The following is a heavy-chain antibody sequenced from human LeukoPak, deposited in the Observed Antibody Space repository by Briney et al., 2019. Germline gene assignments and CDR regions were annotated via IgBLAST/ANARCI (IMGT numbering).Heavy chain of an antibody. CDR3: AILTVSVRFGGINDALDY. CDR2: ISGSGYST. V-gene: IGHV3-23*01. J-gene: IGHJ4*02. CDR1: GLTFSSYA. D-gene: IGHD3-10*01. Sequence: PGGSLRLSCAASGLTFSSYAMNWVRQAPGKGLEWVSGISGSGYSTYYADSVKGRFTISRDNSKNTLYRQMNSPGAEDTAVYYCAILTVSVRFGGINDALDYWGQGTPVTVSS.